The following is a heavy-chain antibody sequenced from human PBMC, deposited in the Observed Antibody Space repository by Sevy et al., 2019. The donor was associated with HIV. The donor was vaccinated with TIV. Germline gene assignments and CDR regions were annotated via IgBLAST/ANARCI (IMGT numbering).Heavy chain of an antibody. V-gene: IGHV3-48*01. D-gene: IGHD5-12*01. CDR1: GFTYS. CDR2: ISDSSATI. Sequence: GGSLRLSCVASGFTYSMNWVRQAPGKGLEWVSYISDSSATIHYAESVKGRFSISRDNAKNSLYLQMNTLRAEDTAEYYCASQRGGYERLYYFDSWGQGTLVTVSS. J-gene: IGHJ4*02. CDR3: ASQRGGYERLYYFDS.